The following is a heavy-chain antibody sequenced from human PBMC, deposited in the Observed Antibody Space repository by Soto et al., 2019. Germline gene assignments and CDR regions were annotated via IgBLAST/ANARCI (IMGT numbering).Heavy chain of an antibody. CDR2: IKSKTDGGTT. V-gene: IGHV3-15*01. Sequence: EVQLVESGGGLVKPGGSLRLSCAASGFTVSNAWMSWVRQAPGKGLEWVGRIKSKTDGGTTDYAAPVKGRFTISGDDSKNTLYLQMNSLKTEDTAVYYCTTRRDCSGGSCYFDPWGQGTLVTVSS. J-gene: IGHJ5*02. CDR1: GFTVSNAW. CDR3: TTRRDCSGGSCYFDP. D-gene: IGHD2-15*01.